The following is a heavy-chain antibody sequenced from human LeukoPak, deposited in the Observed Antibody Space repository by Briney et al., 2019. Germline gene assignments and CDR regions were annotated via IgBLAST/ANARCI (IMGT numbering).Heavy chain of an antibody. CDR2: ISTSGST. V-gene: IGHV4-4*07. CDR3: ARDETGYSSSGSAFDI. D-gene: IGHD6-13*01. Sequence: PSETLSLTCTVSGDSINGYYWSWVRQPAGQGLEWIGRISTSGSTDYNPSLKSRVTISVDRSKNQFSLKLSSVTAADTAVYYCARDETGYSSSGSAFDIWGQGTMVTVSS. J-gene: IGHJ3*02. CDR1: GDSINGYY.